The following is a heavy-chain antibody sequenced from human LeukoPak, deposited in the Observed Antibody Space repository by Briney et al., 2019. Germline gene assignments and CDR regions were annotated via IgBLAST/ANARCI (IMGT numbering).Heavy chain of an antibody. Sequence: GGSLRLSCAASGFMFSRYWMSWVRQAPGKGLEWVANIKQEGSEKYYVDSVKGRFTVSRDNSKNTLYLQMNSLRAEDTAVYYCAKLARDCSSTSCYISYWGQGTLVTVSS. CDR2: IKQEGSEK. D-gene: IGHD2-2*02. CDR3: AKLARDCSSTSCYISY. J-gene: IGHJ4*02. CDR1: GFMFSRYW. V-gene: IGHV3-7*03.